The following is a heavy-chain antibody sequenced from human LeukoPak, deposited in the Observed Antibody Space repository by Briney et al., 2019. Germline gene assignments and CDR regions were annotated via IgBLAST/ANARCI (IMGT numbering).Heavy chain of an antibody. J-gene: IGHJ4*02. V-gene: IGHV3-20*01. D-gene: IGHD6-19*01. Sequence: PGGSLRPSCAASGFTFDDYGMSSVRQAPGKGLEWVSGINWNGGSTGYADTVKGRFTISIDNAKNSLYLQMNSLRAEDTALYHCARGLGSSGCCGGVDCSGEGCPVTVSS. CDR3: ARGLGSSGCCGGVDC. CDR1: GFTFDDYG. CDR2: INWNGGST.